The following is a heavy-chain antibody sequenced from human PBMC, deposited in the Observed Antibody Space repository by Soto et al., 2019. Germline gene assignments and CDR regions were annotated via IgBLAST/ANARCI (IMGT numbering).Heavy chain of an antibody. D-gene: IGHD5-18*01. Sequence: SETLSLTCTVSGGSISSGGYYWSWIRQHPGKGLEWIGNIFYSGSTFYNPSLKSRITMSVDTSKNQFSLKLSSVTAADTAVYYCARLLDTPMVTYYFDYWGQGTLVTVSS. CDR1: GGSISSGGYY. CDR2: IFYSGST. CDR3: ARLLDTPMVTYYFDY. V-gene: IGHV4-31*03. J-gene: IGHJ4*02.